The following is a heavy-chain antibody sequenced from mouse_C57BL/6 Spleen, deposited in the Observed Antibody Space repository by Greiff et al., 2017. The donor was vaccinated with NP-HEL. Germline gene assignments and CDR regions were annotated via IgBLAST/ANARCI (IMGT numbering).Heavy chain of an antibody. CDR2: IYPGDGDT. V-gene: IGHV1-80*01. Sequence: VQLQESGAELVKPGASVKISCKASGYAFSSYWMNWVKQRPGKGLEWIGQIYPGDGDTNYNGKFKGKATLTADKSSSTAYMQLSSLTSEDSAVYFCARDYGNLAWFAYWGQGTLVTVSA. CDR3: ARDYGNLAWFAY. D-gene: IGHD2-1*01. CDR1: GYAFSSYW. J-gene: IGHJ3*01.